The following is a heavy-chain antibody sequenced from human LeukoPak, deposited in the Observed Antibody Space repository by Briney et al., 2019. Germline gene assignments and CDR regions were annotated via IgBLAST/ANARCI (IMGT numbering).Heavy chain of an antibody. J-gene: IGHJ4*02. CDR2: VSGSGGST. V-gene: IGHV3-23*01. D-gene: IGHD3-10*01. Sequence: GGSLRLTCSTSGFTFSSFAMSWVRQAPGKGLEWVSSVSGSGGSTHYADSVKGRFTISRDNSKNTLYLQMNSLRAEDTALYYCAIRGEGDPFDYWGQGTLVTVSS. CDR3: AIRGEGDPFDY. CDR1: GFTFSSFA.